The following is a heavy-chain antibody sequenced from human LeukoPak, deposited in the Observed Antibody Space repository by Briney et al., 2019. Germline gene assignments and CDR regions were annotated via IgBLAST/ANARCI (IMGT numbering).Heavy chain of an antibody. V-gene: IGHV4-31*03. CDR3: ARDRGAAAGIFDY. CDR2: IYYSGST. Sequence: SETLSLTCTVSGGSISSGGYYWSWIRQPPGKGLDWIGYIYYSGSTYYNPSLKSRVTISVDTSKNQFSLNLSSVTAANTAVYYCARDRGAAAGIFDYWGQGTLVTVSS. D-gene: IGHD6-13*01. CDR1: GGSISSGGYY. J-gene: IGHJ4*02.